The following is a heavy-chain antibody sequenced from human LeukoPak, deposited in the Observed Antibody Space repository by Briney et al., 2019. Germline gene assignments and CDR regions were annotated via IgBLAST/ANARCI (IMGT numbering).Heavy chain of an antibody. CDR2: ISYDGSNE. J-gene: IGHJ4*02. Sequence: PGGSLRLSCAASGFTFSSYAMHWVRQAPGKGLEWVAVISYDGSNEYYADSVKGRFTISRDNSKNTLYLQMNSLRAEDTAVYYCAKGYGSGSYYKDWGQGTLVTVSS. D-gene: IGHD3-10*01. CDR3: AKGYGSGSYYKD. CDR1: GFTFSSYA. V-gene: IGHV3-30-3*01.